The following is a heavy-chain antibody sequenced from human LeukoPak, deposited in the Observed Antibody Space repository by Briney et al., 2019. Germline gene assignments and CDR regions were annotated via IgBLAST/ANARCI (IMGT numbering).Heavy chain of an antibody. J-gene: IGHJ5*02. CDR2: IIPIFGTA. CDR3: ARALATVTTPNWFDP. Sequence: SVKVSCKASGYTFTGYYMHWVRQAPGQGLEWMGGIIPIFGTANYAQKFQGRVTITADESTSTAYMELSSLRSEDTAVYYCARALATVTTPNWFDPWGQGTLVTVSS. D-gene: IGHD4-17*01. V-gene: IGHV1-69*13. CDR1: GYTFTGYY.